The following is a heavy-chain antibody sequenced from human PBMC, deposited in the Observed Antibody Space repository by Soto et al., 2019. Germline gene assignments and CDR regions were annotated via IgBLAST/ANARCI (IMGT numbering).Heavy chain of an antibody. CDR2: ITGDGYSP. Sequence: VQLLESGGGLVQPGGSLRLSCVASGFTFSSYAMDWVRQAPGKGLEWVSGITGDGYSPYYADSVKGRFTISRDNSKNTLYLQMDSLRAEDTAVYYCAKIDERGLLGYCSGGSCHLFDSCGQGTLVTVSS. V-gene: IGHV3-23*01. CDR1: GFTFSSYA. J-gene: IGHJ4*02. CDR3: AKIDERGLLGYCSGGSCHLFDS. D-gene: IGHD2-15*01.